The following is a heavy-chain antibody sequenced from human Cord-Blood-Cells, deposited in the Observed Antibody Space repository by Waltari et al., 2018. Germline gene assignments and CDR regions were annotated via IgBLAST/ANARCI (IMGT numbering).Heavy chain of an antibody. CDR1: GGYFSGYY. J-gene: IGHJ4*02. V-gene: IGHV4-34*01. CDR2: INHSGST. CDR3: ARGLGCSGGSCLYYFDY. Sequence: QVQLQQWGAGLLKPSETLSPTCAVYGGYFSGYYWGWIRQPPGKGLEWIGEINHSGSTNYNPSLKSRVTISVDTSKNQFSLKLSSVTAADTAVYYCARGLGCSGGSCLYYFDYWGQGTLVTVSS. D-gene: IGHD2-15*01.